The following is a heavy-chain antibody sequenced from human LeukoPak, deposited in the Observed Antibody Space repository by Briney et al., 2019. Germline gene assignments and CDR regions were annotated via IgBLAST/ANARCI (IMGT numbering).Heavy chain of an antibody. CDR1: GFTFNAFG. J-gene: IGHJ6*02. V-gene: IGHV3-53*01. D-gene: IGHD2-15*01. CDR2: IYSGGST. CDR3: ARSYCSGGTCYYYYGMDV. Sequence: GGSLRLSCAASGFTFNAFGMNWVRQAPGKGLEWVSVIYSGGSTYYADSVKGRFTISRDNSKNTLYLQINSLRAEDTAVYYCARSYCSGGTCYYYYGMDVWGQGTTVTVSS.